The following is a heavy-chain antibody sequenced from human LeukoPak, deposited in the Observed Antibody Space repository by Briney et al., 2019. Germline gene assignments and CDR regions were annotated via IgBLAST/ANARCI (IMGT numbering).Heavy chain of an antibody. J-gene: IGHJ4*02. D-gene: IGHD3-22*01. CDR1: GFTFSSYA. CDR3: ATAGYDSSGYYTSFDY. CDR2: ISGSGGST. V-gene: IGHV3-23*01. Sequence: PGGSLRLSCAASGFTFSSYAMSWVRQAPGKGLEWVSAISGSGGSTYYADSVKGRFTISRDNSKNTLYLQMNSLRAEDTAVYYCATAGYDSSGYYTSFDYWGQGTLVTVSS.